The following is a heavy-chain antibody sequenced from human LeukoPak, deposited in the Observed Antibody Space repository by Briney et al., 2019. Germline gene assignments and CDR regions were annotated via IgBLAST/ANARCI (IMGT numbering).Heavy chain of an antibody. D-gene: IGHD2-2*01. V-gene: IGHV3-7*03. CDR1: GFTFSRYW. CDR2: IKEDGSEN. CDR3: AKDSGYQLPLYGMDV. Sequence: GGSLRLSCAASGFTFSRYWMTWVRQAPGKGLKWVANIKEDGSENSYVESVKGRFTISRDNAKNSLYLQMNSLRAEDTALYYCAKDSGYQLPLYGMDVWGQGTTVTVSS. J-gene: IGHJ6*02.